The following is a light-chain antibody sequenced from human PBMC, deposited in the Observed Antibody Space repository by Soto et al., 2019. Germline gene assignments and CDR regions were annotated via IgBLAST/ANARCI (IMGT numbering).Light chain of an antibody. CDR3: HQYDSSPLT. Sequence: EIVLAQSPDTLSLSPGERATLSCRTSQSMSTNYLAWYQQKSGLPPRLLIYGASIRATGIPDRFSGSGSGTDFTLTISRLEPEDFAVYYCHQYDSSPLTFGGGAKVEIK. CDR2: GAS. CDR1: QSMSTNY. V-gene: IGKV3-20*01. J-gene: IGKJ4*01.